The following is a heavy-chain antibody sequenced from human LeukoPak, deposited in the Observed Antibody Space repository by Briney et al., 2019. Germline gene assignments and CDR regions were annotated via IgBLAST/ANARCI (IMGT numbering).Heavy chain of an antibody. V-gene: IGHV3-21*01. CDR2: ISSSSSSYI. CDR3: ARGYYYDSSGYYFFPDY. CDR1: GFTFSSYS. J-gene: IGHJ4*02. D-gene: IGHD3-22*01. Sequence: GGSLRLSCAASGFTFSSYSMNWVRQAPGKGLEWVSSISSSSSSYIYYADSVKGRFTISRDNAKNSLYLQMNSLRAEDTAVYYCARGYYYDSSGYYFFPDYWGQGTLVTVSS.